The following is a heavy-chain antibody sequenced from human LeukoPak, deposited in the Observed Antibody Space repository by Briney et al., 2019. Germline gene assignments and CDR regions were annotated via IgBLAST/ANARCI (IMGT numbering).Heavy chain of an antibody. CDR2: ISGNSSTI. J-gene: IGHJ5*02. D-gene: IGHD6-13*01. CDR3: ARGAIAAATEGVSPNWFDP. Sequence: PGGSLRLSYAASGFTFSSYCMTWVRQAPGKGLEWVSYISGNSSTIYYADSVKGRFTISRDNAKNSLYLQMNSLRAEDTALYHCARGAIAAATEGVSPNWFDPWGQGTLVTVSS. CDR1: GFTFSSYC. V-gene: IGHV3-48*04.